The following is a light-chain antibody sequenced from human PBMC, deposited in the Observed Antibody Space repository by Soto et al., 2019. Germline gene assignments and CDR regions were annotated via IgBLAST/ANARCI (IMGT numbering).Light chain of an antibody. V-gene: IGKV3-20*01. CDR3: HQYDSSPLT. CDR1: QSVSSSY. J-gene: IGKJ4*01. Sequence: EIVLTQSPGTLSLSPGERATLSCRASQSVSSSYLAWYQQKPGQAPRLLIYGASSRATGIPDRFSGSGSGTDFTLTISSLETEDFAVYYCHQYDSSPLTFGGGNKVEIK. CDR2: GAS.